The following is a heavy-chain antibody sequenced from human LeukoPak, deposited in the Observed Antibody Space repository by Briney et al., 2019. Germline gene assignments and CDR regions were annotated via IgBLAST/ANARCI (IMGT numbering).Heavy chain of an antibody. Sequence: PSETLSLTCAVYGGSFSGYYWSWIRQPPGKGLEWIGEINHSGSTNYNPSLKSRVTISLDTSKSQFSLKVRYVTAADTAVYYCARLEVVTPPYYFDYWGQGTLVTVSS. CDR1: GGSFSGYY. J-gene: IGHJ4*02. V-gene: IGHV4-34*01. D-gene: IGHD4-23*01. CDR3: ARLEVVTPPYYFDY. CDR2: INHSGST.